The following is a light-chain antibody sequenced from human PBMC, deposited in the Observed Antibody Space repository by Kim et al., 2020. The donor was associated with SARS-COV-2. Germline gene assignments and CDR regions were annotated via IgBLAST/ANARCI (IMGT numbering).Light chain of an antibody. V-gene: IGLV3-10*01. CDR3: YSAGSSGNHRGV. J-gene: IGLJ3*02. CDR2: DDT. Sequence: PGQTARITCHGDAVPKKDADWYQQKSGQAPVLVIYDDTKRPSGIPGRVSGPSSGTMATLTISGAQVEDEADYYCYSAGSSGNHRGVFGGGTQLTVL. CDR1: AVPKKD.